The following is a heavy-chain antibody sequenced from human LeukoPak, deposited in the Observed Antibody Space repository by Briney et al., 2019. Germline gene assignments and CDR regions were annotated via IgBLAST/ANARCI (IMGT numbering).Heavy chain of an antibody. V-gene: IGHV3-30*18. D-gene: IGHD3-22*01. J-gene: IGHJ5*02. CDR1: GFAFSSYG. Sequence: GRSLRLSCAASGFAFSSYGMHWVRQAPGKGLEWVAVISYDGSNKYYADSVKGRFTISRDNSKNTLYLQMNSLRAEDTAVYYCAKDWYYDSSGYAWGQGTLVTVSS. CDR2: ISYDGSNK. CDR3: AKDWYYDSSGYA.